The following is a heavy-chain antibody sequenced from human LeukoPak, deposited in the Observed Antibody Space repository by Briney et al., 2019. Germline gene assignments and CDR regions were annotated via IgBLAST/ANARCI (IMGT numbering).Heavy chain of an antibody. CDR2: TSYEGSDK. V-gene: IGHV3-30-3*02. D-gene: IGHD3-22*01. CDR1: GFTFSSYA. Sequence: PGGSLRLSCAASGFTFSSYAMHWVRQAPGKGLEWVAVTSYEGSDKLYADSVKGRFTISRDNSKNTLYLQMNSLRVEDTAVYYCAKNYYDSSGYYHWFDYWGQGTLVTVSS. CDR3: AKNYYDSSGYYHWFDY. J-gene: IGHJ4*02.